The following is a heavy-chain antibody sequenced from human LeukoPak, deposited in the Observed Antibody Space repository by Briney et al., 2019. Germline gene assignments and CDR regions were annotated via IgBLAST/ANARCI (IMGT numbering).Heavy chain of an antibody. CDR3: AREGSGWYGNFDY. CDR2: INPDSGGT. D-gene: IGHD6-19*01. Sequence: ASVKVPCKASAYTFTGYYMHWVRQAPGRGLEWMGWINPDSGGTNYAQKFQGRVTMTRDTSISTAYMEVSRLRSDDTAVYYCAREGSGWYGNFDYWGQGTLVTVSS. J-gene: IGHJ4*02. CDR1: AYTFTGYY. V-gene: IGHV1-2*02.